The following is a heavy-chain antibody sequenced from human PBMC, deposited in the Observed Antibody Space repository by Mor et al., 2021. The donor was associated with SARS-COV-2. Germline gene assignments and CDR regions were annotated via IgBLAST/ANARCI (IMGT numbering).Heavy chain of an antibody. Sequence: TFSSYAMHWVRQAPGTGLEWVAVISYDGSNKYYADSVKGRFTISRDNSKNTLYLQMNSLRAEDTAVYYCVGKQLPIWGQGT. D-gene: IGHD6-6*01. V-gene: IGHV3-30-3*01. CDR3: VGKQLPI. J-gene: IGHJ3*02. CDR2: ISYDGSNK. CDR1: TFSSYA.